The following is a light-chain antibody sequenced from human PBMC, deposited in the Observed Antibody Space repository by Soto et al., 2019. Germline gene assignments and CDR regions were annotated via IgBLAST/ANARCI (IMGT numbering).Light chain of an antibody. CDR1: SSDVGGYNY. V-gene: IGLV2-14*01. Sequence: QSALTQPASVSGSPGQSITISCTGTSSDVGGYNYVSWYQQHPGKAPKLMIYEVSNRPSGVSNRFSGSKSGNTAPLTISGVQAEDEADYYCSSYSSSSTLVFGGGTKLTVL. CDR3: SSYSSSSTLV. J-gene: IGLJ3*02. CDR2: EVS.